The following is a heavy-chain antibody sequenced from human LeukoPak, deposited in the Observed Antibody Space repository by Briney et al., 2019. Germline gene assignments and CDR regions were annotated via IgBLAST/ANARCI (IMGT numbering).Heavy chain of an antibody. V-gene: IGHV4-59*08. CDR1: GDSASPYF. D-gene: IGHD2-21*02. J-gene: IGHJ4*02. CDR2: IYYSGTT. CDR3: ARLTVGLYFDY. Sequence: SETLSHTCSVSGDSASPYFWSWIRQPPGKGLEWIGYIYYSGTTNYNPSLESRVTISIDTSKDQFSLKVNSVTAADTAVYYCARLTVGLYFDYWGQGNLVTVSS.